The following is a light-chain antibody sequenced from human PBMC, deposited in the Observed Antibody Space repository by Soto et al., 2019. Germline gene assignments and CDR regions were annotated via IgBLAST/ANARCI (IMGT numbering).Light chain of an antibody. CDR2: WAS. J-gene: IGKJ2*01. V-gene: IGKV4-1*01. CDR3: QQYYSTPYT. CDR1: QSVLYSSNNKNY. Sequence: DIVMTQSPDSLAVSLGERATINCKSSQSVLYSSNNKNYLAWYQQKPGHPPKLLIYWASTRESGVPDRFSGSGYGTDFTLTISSLQAEDVAVYYCQQYYSTPYTFGQGTKLEIK.